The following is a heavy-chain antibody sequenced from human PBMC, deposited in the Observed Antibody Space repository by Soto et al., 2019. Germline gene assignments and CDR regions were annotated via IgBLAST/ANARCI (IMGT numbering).Heavy chain of an antibody. D-gene: IGHD5-18*01. CDR1: GFTFSTYG. CDR2: ISYDGSNK. Sequence: QVQLVESGGGVVQPGRSLRLSCAASGFTFSTYGMHWVRQAPGKGLEWVAVISYDGSNKYYADSVKGRFTISRDNSKNPLYLQMSGLRAEETAVYYCAKGFSYSVIDYWGQGTLVTVSS. J-gene: IGHJ4*02. CDR3: AKGFSYSVIDY. V-gene: IGHV3-30*18.